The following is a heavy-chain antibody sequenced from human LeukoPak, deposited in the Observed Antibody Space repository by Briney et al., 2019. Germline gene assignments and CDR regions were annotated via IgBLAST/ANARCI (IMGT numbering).Heavy chain of an antibody. CDR1: GFTFSSYG. J-gene: IGHJ3*02. V-gene: IGHV3-33*01. CDR3: ARGKASGGYSGYGLDAFDI. D-gene: IGHD5-12*01. CDR2: IWDDGITK. Sequence: PGRSLRLSCAASGFTFSSYGMHWVRQAPGKGLEWVAVIWDDGITKHYADSVKGRFTISRDNSKNTLYLQMNSLRAEDTAVYYCARGKASGGYSGYGLDAFDIWGQGTIVTVSS.